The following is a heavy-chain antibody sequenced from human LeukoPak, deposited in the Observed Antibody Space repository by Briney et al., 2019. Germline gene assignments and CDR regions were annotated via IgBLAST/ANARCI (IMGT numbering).Heavy chain of an antibody. CDR3: ARQAEYIYEPGWFDP. CDR2: MQYSGST. Sequence: SETLSLTCTVSGGSISRNNDYWACIRQPPGKGLEWIGSMQYSGSTHYNPSLKSRVTISVDTSKKQFSLKVSSVTAADTAVYYCARQAEYIYEPGWFDPWGQGTLVTVSS. CDR1: GGSISRNNDY. D-gene: IGHD5-18*01. J-gene: IGHJ5*02. V-gene: IGHV4-39*01.